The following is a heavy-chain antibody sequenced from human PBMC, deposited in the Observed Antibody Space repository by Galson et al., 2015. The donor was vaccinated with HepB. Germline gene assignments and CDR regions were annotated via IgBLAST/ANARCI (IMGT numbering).Heavy chain of an antibody. CDR2: INAGNGNT. CDR1: RYTFTSYA. V-gene: IGHV1-3*01. CDR3: ARVRKENAAYYYDSSGYYPDY. D-gene: IGHD3-22*01. J-gene: IGHJ4*02. Sequence: SVKVSCKASRYTFTSYAMHWVRQAPGQGLEWMGWINAGNGNTKYSQKFQGRVTITRDTSASTAYMELSSLRSEDTAVYYCARVRKENAAYYYDSSGYYPDYWGQGTLVTVSS.